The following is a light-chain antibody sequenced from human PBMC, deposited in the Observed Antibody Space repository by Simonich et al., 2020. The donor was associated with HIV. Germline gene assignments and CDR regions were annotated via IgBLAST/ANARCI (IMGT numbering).Light chain of an antibody. CDR2: DVS. CDR3: SSYSTSSTSVV. CDR1: SSDVGGYNY. Sequence: QSALTQPASVSVSPGQSITISFTGTSSDVGGYNYVSCYHQHPCKAPKLINYDVSKRPSGVSNRFSGSKSGNTASLTISGLQAEDEADYFCSSYSTSSTSVVFGGGTKLTVL. V-gene: IGLV2-14*01. J-gene: IGLJ2*01.